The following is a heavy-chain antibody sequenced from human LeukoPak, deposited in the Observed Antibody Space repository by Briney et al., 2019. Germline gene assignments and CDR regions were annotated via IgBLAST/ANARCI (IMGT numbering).Heavy chain of an antibody. D-gene: IGHD2-2*02. CDR2: IYYSGST. J-gene: IGHJ5*02. CDR3: ARGGFCSSTTCYKAIWFDP. Sequence: SETLSLTCTVSGGSISSYYWSWIRQPPGKGLEWIGHIYYSGSTIYNPSPKSRVTISVDMPKNQFSLKLSSVTAADTAVYYCARGGFCSSTTCYKAIWFDPWGQGALVTVSS. CDR1: GGSISSYY. V-gene: IGHV4-59*01.